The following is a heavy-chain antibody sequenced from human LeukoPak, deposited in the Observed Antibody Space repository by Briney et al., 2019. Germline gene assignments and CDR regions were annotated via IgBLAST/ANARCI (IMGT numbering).Heavy chain of an antibody. CDR2: ISYDGSNK. D-gene: IGHD6-19*01. V-gene: IGHV3-30*18. Sequence: GGSLRLSCAASGFTFSSYGMHWVRQAPGKGLEWVAVISYDGSNKYYADSVKGRFTISRDSSKNTLYLQMNNLRAEDTAVYYCAKIPTGIAVADLNYWGQGTLITVSS. J-gene: IGHJ4*02. CDR1: GFTFSSYG. CDR3: AKIPTGIAVADLNY.